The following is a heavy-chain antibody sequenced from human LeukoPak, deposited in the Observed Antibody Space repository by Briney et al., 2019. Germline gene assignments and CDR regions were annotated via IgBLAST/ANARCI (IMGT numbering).Heavy chain of an antibody. J-gene: IGHJ4*02. Sequence: GGSLRLSCAASGFTVSSNYMSWVRQAPGKGLEWVSVIYSGGSTYYADSVKGRFTISRDNSKNTLYLQMNSLRAEDTAVYYCARAMVVAATDFDYWGKGTLVTVSS. CDR3: ARAMVVAATDFDY. CDR1: GFTVSSNY. D-gene: IGHD2-15*01. V-gene: IGHV3-66*01. CDR2: IYSGGST.